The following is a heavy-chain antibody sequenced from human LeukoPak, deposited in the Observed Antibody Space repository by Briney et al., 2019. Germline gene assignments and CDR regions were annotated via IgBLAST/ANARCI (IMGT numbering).Heavy chain of an antibody. D-gene: IGHD3-10*01. Sequence: SGTLSLTCAVSGGSISSSNWWSWVRQPPGKGLEWIGEIYHSGSTNYNPSLKSRVTISVDKSKNQFSLKLSSVTAADTAVYYCARETGGPDSGSYYHDAFDIWGQGTMVTVSS. J-gene: IGHJ3*02. CDR1: GGSISSSNW. CDR2: IYHSGST. CDR3: ARETGGPDSGSYYHDAFDI. V-gene: IGHV4-4*02.